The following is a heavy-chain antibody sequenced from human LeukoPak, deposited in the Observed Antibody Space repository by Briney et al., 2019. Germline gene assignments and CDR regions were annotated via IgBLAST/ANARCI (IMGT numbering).Heavy chain of an antibody. D-gene: IGHD1-26*01. CDR3: ARVTVGDTKGAFDI. CDR1: GFTFSSYW. CDR2: IKQDGREK. V-gene: IGHV3-7*01. Sequence: GGSLRLSCGASGFTFSSYWMSWVRQAPGKGLEWVANIKQDGREKYYVDSVKGRFTISRDNAKNSLYLQMNSLRAEDTAVYYCARVTVGDTKGAFDIWGQGTMVTVSS. J-gene: IGHJ3*02.